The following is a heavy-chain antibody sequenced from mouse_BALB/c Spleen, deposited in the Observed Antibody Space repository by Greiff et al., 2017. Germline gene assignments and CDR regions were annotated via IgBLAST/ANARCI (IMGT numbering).Heavy chain of an antibody. CDR1: GFTFSDYY. CDR2: ISDGGSYT. V-gene: IGHV5-4*02. Sequence: EVHLVESGGGLVKPGGSLKLSCAASGFTFSDYYMYWVRQTPEKRLEWVATISDGGSYTYYPDSVKGRFTISRDNAKNNLYLQMSSLKSEDTAMYYCAGDYAMDYWGQGTSVTVSS. J-gene: IGHJ4*01. CDR3: AGDYAMDY.